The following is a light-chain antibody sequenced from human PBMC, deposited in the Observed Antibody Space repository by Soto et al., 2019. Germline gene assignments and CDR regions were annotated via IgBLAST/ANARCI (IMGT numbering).Light chain of an antibody. CDR3: AAWDDTMSGLV. CDR1: SSNIGSNY. V-gene: IGLV1-47*01. Sequence: QSALTQQPSASGAPGQTVTISCSGRSSNIGSNYVYWYQQLPETAPRLLLYRADQRPSGIPDRFSGSKSGTSASLAISGLRYEDEADYYCAAWDDTMSGLVFGGGTKLTVL. CDR2: RAD. J-gene: IGLJ2*01.